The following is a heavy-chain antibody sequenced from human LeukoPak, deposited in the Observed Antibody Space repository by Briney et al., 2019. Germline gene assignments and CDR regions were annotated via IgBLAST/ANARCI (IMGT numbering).Heavy chain of an antibody. J-gene: IGHJ4*02. CDR2: IWYDGSNK. V-gene: IGHV3-33*03. D-gene: IGHD5-24*01. CDR1: GFTFSSYG. Sequence: GGSLRLSCAASGFTFSSYGMHWVRQAPGKGLEWVAVIWYDGSNKYYADSVKGRFTTSRDNSKNTLYLQMNSLRAEDTAVYYCASSYCKDAYNNYFDYWGQGTLVTVSS. CDR3: ASSYCKDAYNNYFDY.